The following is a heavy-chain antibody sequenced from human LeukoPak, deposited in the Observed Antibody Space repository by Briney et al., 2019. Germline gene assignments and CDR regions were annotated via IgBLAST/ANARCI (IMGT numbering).Heavy chain of an antibody. CDR1: GYTLTELS. Sequence: GASVKVSCKVSGYTLTELSMHWVRQAPGKGLEWMGGFDPEDGETIYAQKFQGRVTMTTDTSTTTTYMELRSLRSDDTAVYYCARDTIHGDDYVFDFWGQGTLVTVSS. D-gene: IGHD3-10*02. CDR3: ARDTIHGDDYVFDF. V-gene: IGHV1-24*01. J-gene: IGHJ4*02. CDR2: FDPEDGET.